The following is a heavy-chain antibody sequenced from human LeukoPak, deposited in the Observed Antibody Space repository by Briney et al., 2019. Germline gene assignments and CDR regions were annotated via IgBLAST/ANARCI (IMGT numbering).Heavy chain of an antibody. CDR3: ARVGGGVKFRGVIMWVYYFGY. D-gene: IGHD3-10*01. J-gene: IGHJ4*02. CDR1: GFTFSSYW. V-gene: IGHV3-7*01. Sequence: GGSLRLSCAASGFTFSSYWMSWVRQAPGKGLEWVANIKQDGSEKYYVDSVKGRFTISRDNAKNSLYLQMNSLRAEDTAVYYCARVGGGVKFRGVIMWVYYFGYWGQGTLVTVSS. CDR2: IKQDGSEK.